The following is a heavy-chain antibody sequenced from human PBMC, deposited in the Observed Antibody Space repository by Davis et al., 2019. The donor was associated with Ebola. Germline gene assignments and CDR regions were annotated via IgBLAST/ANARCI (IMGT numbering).Heavy chain of an antibody. CDR1: GFTFGDYA. D-gene: IGHD3-3*01. J-gene: IGHJ4*02. V-gene: IGHV3-7*01. CDR2: IKQDGSEK. Sequence: GGSLRLSCTASGFTFGDYAMSWVRQAPGKGLEWVANIKQDGSEKYYVDSVKGRFTISRDNAKNSLYLQMNSLRAEDTAVYYCASLYDFWSGRYDYWGQGTLVTVSS. CDR3: ASLYDFWSGRYDY.